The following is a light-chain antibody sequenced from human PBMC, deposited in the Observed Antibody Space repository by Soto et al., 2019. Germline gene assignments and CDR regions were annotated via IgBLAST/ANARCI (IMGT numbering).Light chain of an antibody. V-gene: IGKV3-20*01. J-gene: IGKJ1*01. Sequence: SVLTQYTGTLALSPGERATLSCRASQSVSNNYLAWYQQKPGQAPRLLIYGASSRATGIPDRFSGSGSGTDFTLTISRLEPGDFAVYYCQQYVTSPPGSFGQGTKVDI. CDR2: GAS. CDR1: QSVSNNY. CDR3: QQYVTSPPGS.